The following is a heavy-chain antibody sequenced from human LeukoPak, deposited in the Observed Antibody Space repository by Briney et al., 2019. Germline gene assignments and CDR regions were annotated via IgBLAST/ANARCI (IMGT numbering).Heavy chain of an antibody. Sequence: GESLKISCKGSGYIITTYWIGWVRQMPGKGLEWMGIIYPGDSDTRYSTSFQGQVTISADKSISTAYLQWSSLKASDTAMYYCTRARYCSGGSCYAEYWGQGSLVTVSS. J-gene: IGHJ4*02. V-gene: IGHV5-51*01. CDR3: TRARYCSGGSCYAEY. D-gene: IGHD2-15*01. CDR2: IYPGDSDT. CDR1: GYIITTYW.